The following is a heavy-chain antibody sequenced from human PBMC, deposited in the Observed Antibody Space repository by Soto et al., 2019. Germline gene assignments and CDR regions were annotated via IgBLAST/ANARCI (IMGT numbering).Heavy chain of an antibody. CDR3: AKGDTIFGVGTRIDY. V-gene: IGHV3-23*01. J-gene: IGHJ4*02. CDR2: ISGSGGRT. D-gene: IGHD3-3*01. CDR1: GFTFSSYA. Sequence: GGSLRLSCAASGFTFSSYAMSWVRQAPGKGLEWVSAISGSGGRTYYADSVKGRFTISRDNSKNTLYLQMNSLRAEDTAVYYCAKGDTIFGVGTRIDYWGQGTLVTVSS.